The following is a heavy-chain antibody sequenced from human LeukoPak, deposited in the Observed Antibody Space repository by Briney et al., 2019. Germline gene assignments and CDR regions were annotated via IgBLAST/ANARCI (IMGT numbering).Heavy chain of an antibody. CDR1: GFTFGDYA. J-gene: IGHJ4*02. CDR2: IRSKAYGGTT. D-gene: IGHD2-2*01. Sequence: PGRSLRLSCTASGFTFGDYAMSWVRQAPGKGLEWVGFIRSKAYGGTTEYAASVKGRFTNSRDDSKSIAYLQMNSLKTEDTAVYYCTRYCSSTSCQFDYWGQGTLVTVSS. V-gene: IGHV3-49*04. CDR3: TRYCSSTSCQFDY.